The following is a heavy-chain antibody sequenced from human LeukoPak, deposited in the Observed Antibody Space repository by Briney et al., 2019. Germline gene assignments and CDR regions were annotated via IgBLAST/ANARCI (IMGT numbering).Heavy chain of an antibody. D-gene: IGHD3-9*01. CDR3: AKMGEGDYYILTDY. V-gene: IGHV3-30*02. CDR2: ILYDGSNK. Sequence: PGGSLRLSCAASGFTYSTYGMRWVRQAPGKGLEGVAFILYDGSNKYYADSVKGRFTISRDNSKNTLFVQMSSLRAADTAVYYCAKMGEGDYYILTDYWGQGTLVTVPS. J-gene: IGHJ4*02. CDR1: GFTYSTYG.